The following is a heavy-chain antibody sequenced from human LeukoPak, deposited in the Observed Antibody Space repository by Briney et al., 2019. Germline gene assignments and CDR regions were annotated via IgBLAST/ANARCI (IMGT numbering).Heavy chain of an antibody. CDR1: GGSISSYY. CDR3: ARNMVGEAAGYYYYYYMDV. CDR2: IYYSGST. J-gene: IGHJ6*03. Sequence: SETLSLTCTVSGGSISSYYWSWIRQPPGKGLEWIGYIYYSGSTNYNPSLKSRVTISVDTSKNQFSLKLSSVTAADTAVYYCARNMVGEAAGYYYYYYMDVWGKGTTVTVSS. V-gene: IGHV4-59*01. D-gene: IGHD6-13*01.